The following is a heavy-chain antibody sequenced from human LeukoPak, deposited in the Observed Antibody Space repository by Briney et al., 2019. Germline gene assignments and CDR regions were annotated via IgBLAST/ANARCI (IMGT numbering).Heavy chain of an antibody. CDR2: ISYDGSNK. Sequence: PGRSLRLSCAASGFTFSSYAMHWVRQAPGKGLEWVAFISYDGSNKYYADSVKGRFTISRDNSKNTLYLQMNSLRAEDTAVYYCARDPSYGDYGTYFDYWGQGTLVTVSS. CDR3: ARDPSYGDYGTYFDY. CDR1: GFTFSSYA. V-gene: IGHV3-30-3*01. J-gene: IGHJ4*02. D-gene: IGHD4-17*01.